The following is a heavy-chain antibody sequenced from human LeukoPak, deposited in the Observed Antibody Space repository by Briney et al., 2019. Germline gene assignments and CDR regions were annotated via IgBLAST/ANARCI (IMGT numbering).Heavy chain of an antibody. D-gene: IGHD2-2*01. Sequence: GESLNISCKGSGYSFTGYWIGWVRQMPGKGLEWMGIIFPGDSDTRYSPSSQGQVTISADKSISTAYLQWSSLKASDTAMYYCARHSLVVPAAWSDYWGQGTLVTVSS. J-gene: IGHJ4*02. CDR1: GYSFTGYW. V-gene: IGHV5-51*01. CDR3: ARHSLVVPAAWSDY. CDR2: IFPGDSDT.